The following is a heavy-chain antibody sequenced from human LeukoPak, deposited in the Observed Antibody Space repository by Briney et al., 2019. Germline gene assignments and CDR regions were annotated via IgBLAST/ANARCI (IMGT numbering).Heavy chain of an antibody. D-gene: IGHD2-15*01. CDR2: IIPIFGTA. CDR1: GGTFSSYA. Sequence: ASVKVSCKASGGTFSSYAISWVRQAPGQGLEWMGGIIPIFGTANYAQKFQGRVTITADESTSTAYMELSSLRSEDTAVYYCARVPYCSGGSCYSSGDYWGQGTLVTVSS. V-gene: IGHV1-69*01. CDR3: ARVPYCSGGSCYSSGDY. J-gene: IGHJ4*02.